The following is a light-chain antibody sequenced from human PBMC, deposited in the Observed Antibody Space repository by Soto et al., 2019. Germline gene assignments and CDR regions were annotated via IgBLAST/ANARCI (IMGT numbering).Light chain of an antibody. CDR2: DAS. CDR1: QGISNY. Sequence: IQLTQSPSFLSAYVVDIVNINCLASQGISNYLAWYQQKPGKAPKLLIYDASTLQGGVPSRFSGSGSGTEFTLTISSLQPEDFATYYCQQATSFPRTCGQGTKGDIK. CDR3: QQATSFPRT. J-gene: IGKJ1*01. V-gene: IGKV1-9*01.